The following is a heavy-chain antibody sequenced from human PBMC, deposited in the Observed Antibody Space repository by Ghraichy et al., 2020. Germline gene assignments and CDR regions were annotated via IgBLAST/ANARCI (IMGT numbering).Heavy chain of an antibody. Sequence: GGSLRLSCAASGFTFTRYAMNWVRQAPGKGPEWLSYISSSGSVIKYADSVKGRFTISRDNAKKSLYLQMDSLRAEDTAVYYCACERDSEGSFYYWCQRTLFVFS. D-gene: IGHD2-15*01. V-gene: IGHV3-48*03. J-gene: IGHJ4*02. CDR3: ACERDSEGSFYY. CDR2: ISSSGSVI. CDR1: GFTFTRYA.